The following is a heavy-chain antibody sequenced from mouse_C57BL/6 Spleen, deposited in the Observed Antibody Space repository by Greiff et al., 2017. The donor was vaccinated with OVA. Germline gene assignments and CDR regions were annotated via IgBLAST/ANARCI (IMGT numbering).Heavy chain of an antibody. V-gene: IGHV5-17*01. CDR1: GFTFSDYG. CDR3: ARGYYYGSSYFDY. CDR2: ISSGSSTI. Sequence: VQLKQSGGGLVKPGGSLKLSCAASGFTFSDYGMHWVRQAPEKGLEWVAYISSGSSTIYYADTVKGRFTITRDNAKNTLFLQMTSLRADDTAMYYCARGYYYGSSYFDYWGQGTTLTVSS. D-gene: IGHD1-1*01. J-gene: IGHJ2*01.